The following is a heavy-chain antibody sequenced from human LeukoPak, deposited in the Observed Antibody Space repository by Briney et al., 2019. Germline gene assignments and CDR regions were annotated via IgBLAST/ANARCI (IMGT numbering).Heavy chain of an antibody. J-gene: IGHJ3*02. CDR2: INPNSGGT. CDR1: GYTFTGYY. CDR3: ASNPGLVGANDAFDI. Sequence: ASVKVSCKASGYTFTGYYMHWVRQAPGQGLEWMGWINPNSGGTNYAQKFQGRVTMTRDTSISTAYMELSRLRSDDTAVYYCASNPGLVGANDAFDIWGQGTMVTVSS. D-gene: IGHD1-26*01. V-gene: IGHV1-2*02.